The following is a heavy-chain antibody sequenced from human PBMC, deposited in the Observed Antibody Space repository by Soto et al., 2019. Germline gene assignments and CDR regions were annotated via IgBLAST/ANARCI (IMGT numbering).Heavy chain of an antibody. D-gene: IGHD4-17*01. CDR2: INHSGST. V-gene: IGHV4-34*01. CDR3: ARAYGGNSGVFDY. Sequence: QVQLQQWGAGLLKPSETLSLTCAVYGRSFSGYYWSWIRQPPGKGLEWIGEINHSGSTNYNPSLKSRVTISVDTSQNQFSLNLSSVTAADTAVYYCARAYGGNSGVFDYWGQGTLVTVSS. J-gene: IGHJ4*02. CDR1: GRSFSGYY.